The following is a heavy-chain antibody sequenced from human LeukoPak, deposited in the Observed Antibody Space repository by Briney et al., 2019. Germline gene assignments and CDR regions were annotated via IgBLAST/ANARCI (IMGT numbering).Heavy chain of an antibody. J-gene: IGHJ4*02. CDR2: IYHSGST. CDR1: GGSISSSNW. Sequence: KPSGTLSLTCAVSGGSISSSNWWSWVRQPPGKGLEWIGEIYHSGSTSYNPFLKSRVTISVDKSKNQFSLKLSSVTAADTAVYYCASQSGSYSYYFDYWGQGTLVTVSS. CDR3: ASQSGSYSYYFDY. V-gene: IGHV4-4*02. D-gene: IGHD1-26*01.